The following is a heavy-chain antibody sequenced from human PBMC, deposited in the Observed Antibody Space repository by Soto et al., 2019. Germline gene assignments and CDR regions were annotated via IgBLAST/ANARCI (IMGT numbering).Heavy chain of an antibody. CDR3: ARHGPIYSGYDYYYYYGMDV. D-gene: IGHD5-12*01. Sequence: GESLKISCKGSGYSFTSYWISWVRQMPGKGLEWMGRIDPSDSYTNYSPSFQGHVTISADKSISTAYLQWSSLKASDTAMYYCARHGPIYSGYDYYYYYGMDVWGQGTTVTVSS. CDR2: IDPSDSYT. V-gene: IGHV5-10-1*01. CDR1: GYSFTSYW. J-gene: IGHJ6*02.